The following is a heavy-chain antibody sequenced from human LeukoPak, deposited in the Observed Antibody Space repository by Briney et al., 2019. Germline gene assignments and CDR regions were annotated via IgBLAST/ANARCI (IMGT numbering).Heavy chain of an antibody. D-gene: IGHD2-2*01. J-gene: IGHJ5*02. Sequence: ASVKVSCKASGYTFTSYGISWVRQAPGQGLEWMGWISAYNGNTNYAQKLQGRVTMTKDTSTSTAYMELRSLRSDDTAVYYCARVYGREYCSSTSCYLKLDNWFDPWGQGTLVTVSS. V-gene: IGHV1-18*01. CDR3: ARVYGREYCSSTSCYLKLDNWFDP. CDR1: GYTFTSYG. CDR2: ISAYNGNT.